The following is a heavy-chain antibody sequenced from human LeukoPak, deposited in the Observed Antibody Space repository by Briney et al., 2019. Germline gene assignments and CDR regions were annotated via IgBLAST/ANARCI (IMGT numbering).Heavy chain of an antibody. V-gene: IGHV4-39*01. J-gene: IGHJ4*02. Sequence: SETPSLTCTVSGGSISSSSYYWGWIRQPPGKGLEWIGSIYYSGSTYYNPSLKSRVTISVDTSKNQFSLKLNSVTAADTAVFYCAREYDGYALFHYWGQGTLVTVSS. CDR2: IYYSGST. CDR1: GGSISSSSYY. D-gene: IGHD5-24*01. CDR3: AREYDGYALFHY.